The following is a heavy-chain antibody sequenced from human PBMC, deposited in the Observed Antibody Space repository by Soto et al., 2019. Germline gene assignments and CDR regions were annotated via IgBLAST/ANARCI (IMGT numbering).Heavy chain of an antibody. V-gene: IGHV3-30*18. CDR1: GFTFSSYG. J-gene: IGHJ4*02. Sequence: GGSLRLSCAASGFTFSSYGMHRVRQAPGKGLEWVAVISYDGSNKYYADSVKGRFTISRDNSKNTLYLQMNSLRAEDTAVYYCAKEGNGYSYGYPDYWGQGTLVTVSS. CDR2: ISYDGSNK. D-gene: IGHD5-18*01. CDR3: AKEGNGYSYGYPDY.